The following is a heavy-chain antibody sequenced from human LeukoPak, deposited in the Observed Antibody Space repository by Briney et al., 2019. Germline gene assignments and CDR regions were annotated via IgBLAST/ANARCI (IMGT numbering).Heavy chain of an antibody. CDR1: GGSISSYY. J-gene: IGHJ4*02. CDR3: ARDRAGTAAIRMEFDY. D-gene: IGHD2-2*02. CDR2: IYTSGST. V-gene: IGHV4-4*07. Sequence: SETLSLPCTVSGGSISSYYWSWIRQPAGKGLEWIGRIYTSGSTNYNPSLKSRVTMSVDTSKNQFSLKLSSVTAADTAVYYCARDRAGTAAIRMEFDYRGQGTLVTVSS.